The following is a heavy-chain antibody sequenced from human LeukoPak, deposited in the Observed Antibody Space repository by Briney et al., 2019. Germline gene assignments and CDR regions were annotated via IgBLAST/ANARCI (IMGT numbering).Heavy chain of an antibody. D-gene: IGHD3-9*01. V-gene: IGHV1-18*01. CDR2: ISAYNGST. CDR3: ARDHDILTVGYAFDI. CDR1: GYTFTSYG. Sequence: ASVKVSCKASGYTFTSYGISWVRQAPGQGLEWMGWISAYNGSTNYAQKLQGRVTMTTDTSTSTAYMELRSLRSDDTAVYYCARDHDILTVGYAFDIWGQGTMVTVSS. J-gene: IGHJ3*02.